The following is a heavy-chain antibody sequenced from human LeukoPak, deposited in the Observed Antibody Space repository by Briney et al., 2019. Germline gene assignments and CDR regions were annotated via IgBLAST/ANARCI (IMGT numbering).Heavy chain of an antibody. V-gene: IGHV4-59*01. Sequence: PSETLSLTCTVPGDSLCNYYWSWLRQPPGKGLEWIGYIYFSGGTNYNPSLKSRVTISVDTSKNQFSLKLTPVTAADTAVYYCARGTHNWWYFNYWGRGTLVTVSS. CDR2: IYFSGGT. CDR1: GDSLCNYY. J-gene: IGHJ4*02. D-gene: IGHD1-20*01. CDR3: ARGTHNWWYFNY.